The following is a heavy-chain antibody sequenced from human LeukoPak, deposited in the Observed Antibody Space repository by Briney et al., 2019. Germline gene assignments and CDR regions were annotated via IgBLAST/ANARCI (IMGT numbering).Heavy chain of an antibody. CDR3: ARGSDTGDSSGYYYGSWFDP. V-gene: IGHV4-34*01. D-gene: IGHD3-22*01. CDR1: GGSFSGYY. J-gene: IGHJ5*02. Sequence: PSETLSLTCAVYGGSFSGYYWSWIRQPPGKGLEWIGEINHSGSTNYNPSLKSRVTISVATSKNQFSLKLSPVTAADTAVYYCARGSDTGDSSGYYYGSWFDPWGQGTLVTVSS. CDR2: INHSGST.